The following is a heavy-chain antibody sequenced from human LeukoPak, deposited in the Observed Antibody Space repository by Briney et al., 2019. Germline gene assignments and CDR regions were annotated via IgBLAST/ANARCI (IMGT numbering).Heavy chain of an antibody. CDR3: AKGLAAGGPL. CDR2: ISTDTT. D-gene: IGHD6-13*01. Sequence: GGSLRLSCAASGFTFSRYGMSWVRQAPGEGLEWVSAISTDTTYYADSVKGRFTISRDNSKNTVYLQIGSLRAEDSATYYCAKGLAAGGPLWGQGTLVIVSS. J-gene: IGHJ4*02. V-gene: IGHV3-23*01. CDR1: GFTFSRYG.